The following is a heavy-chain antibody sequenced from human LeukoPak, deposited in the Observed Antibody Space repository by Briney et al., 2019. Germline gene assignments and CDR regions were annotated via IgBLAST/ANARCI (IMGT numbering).Heavy chain of an antibody. J-gene: IGHJ4*02. CDR1: GFTFGDYA. CDR3: TRTMVVTPTSEFDY. V-gene: IGHV3-49*03. D-gene: IGHD2-21*02. Sequence: GESLRLSCTASGFTFGDYAMSWFRQAPGKGLEWVGFIRSKAYGGTTEYAASVKGRFTISRDDSKSIAYLQMNSLKTEDTAVYYCTRTMVVTPTSEFDYWGQGTLVTVSS. CDR2: IRSKAYGGTT.